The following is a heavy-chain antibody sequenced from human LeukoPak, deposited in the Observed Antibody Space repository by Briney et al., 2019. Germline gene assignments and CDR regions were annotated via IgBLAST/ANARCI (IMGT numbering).Heavy chain of an antibody. CDR1: GFTFSGYW. CDR2: INQDGSAQ. J-gene: IGHJ3*02. Sequence: GGSLRLSCAASGFTFSGYWMSWVRQAPGKGLEWVANINQDGSAQNYVDSVKGRFTISRDNAKNSLYLQMNSLRAEDTAVYYCARDLVSTTGTWEAFDIWGQGTMVTVSS. D-gene: IGHD1-1*01. V-gene: IGHV3-7*01. CDR3: ARDLVSTTGTWEAFDI.